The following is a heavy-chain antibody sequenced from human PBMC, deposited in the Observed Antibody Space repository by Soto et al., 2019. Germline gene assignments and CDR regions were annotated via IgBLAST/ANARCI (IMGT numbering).Heavy chain of an antibody. D-gene: IGHD3-10*01. Sequence: LSLTCAVSGGSITSGNSCSWSWILQPPGKGLEWIGSISHTGSTSYNPSLKSRLTMSVDKSKNQFSLRLSSVTAADMAVYYCARAVAPYFGTWFDPWGQGILVTVSS. CDR1: GGSITSGNSCS. CDR2: ISHTGST. CDR3: ARAVAPYFGTWFDP. V-gene: IGHV4-30-2*01. J-gene: IGHJ5*02.